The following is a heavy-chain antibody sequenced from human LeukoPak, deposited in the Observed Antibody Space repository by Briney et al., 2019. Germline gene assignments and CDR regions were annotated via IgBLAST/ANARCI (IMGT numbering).Heavy chain of an antibody. CDR2: INPNSGGT. CDR1: GYTFTDFY. CDR3: ARGHGSYYYYMDV. D-gene: IGHD3-10*01. Sequence: ASVKVSCKASGYTFTDFYMLWVRQAPGQGLEGMGWINPNSGGTDYAQKFQGRVTMTRDTSTSTAYMELSRLRSDDTAVYHCARGHGSYYYYMDVWGKGTTVTVSS. J-gene: IGHJ6*03. V-gene: IGHV1-2*02.